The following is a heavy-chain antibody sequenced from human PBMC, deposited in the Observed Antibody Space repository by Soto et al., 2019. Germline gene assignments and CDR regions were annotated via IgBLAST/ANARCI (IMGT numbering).Heavy chain of an antibody. J-gene: IGHJ4*02. CDR1: GGTFSSYA. D-gene: IGHD3-10*01. V-gene: IGHV1-69*12. CDR2: IIPIFGTA. CDR3: ARGPHYYGSGSYGH. Sequence: QVQLVQSGAEVKKPGSWVKVSCKASGGTFSSYAINWVRQAPGQGLDWMGGIIPIFGTANYAQKFQGRVTIPADESTSTAYMELSSLRSEDTAVYYCARGPHYYGSGSYGHWGQGTLVTVSS.